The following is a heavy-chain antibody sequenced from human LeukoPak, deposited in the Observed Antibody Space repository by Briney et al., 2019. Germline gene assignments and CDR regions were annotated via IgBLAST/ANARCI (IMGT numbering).Heavy chain of an antibody. CDR2: IYYSGST. Sequence: SETLSLTCTVSCGSISSYYWSWIRQPPGKGLEWIGYIYYSGSTNYNPSLKSRVTISVDTSKNQFSLKLSSVTAADTAVYYCARVGSQSYWYFDLWGRGTLVTVSS. CDR1: CGSISSYY. D-gene: IGHD5-12*01. J-gene: IGHJ2*01. V-gene: IGHV4-59*01. CDR3: ARVGSQSYWYFDL.